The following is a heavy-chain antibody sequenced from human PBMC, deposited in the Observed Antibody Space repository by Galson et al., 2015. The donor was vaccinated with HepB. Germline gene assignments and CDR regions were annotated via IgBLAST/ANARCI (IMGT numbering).Heavy chain of an antibody. Sequence: SLRLSCAASGFTFSSYAMHWVRQAPGKGLEWVAVISYDGSNKYYADSVKGRFTISRDNSKNTLYLQMNSLRAGDTAVYYCARAGIAAAGRDYWGQGTLVTVSS. CDR3: ARAGIAAAGRDY. J-gene: IGHJ4*02. CDR1: GFTFSSYA. V-gene: IGHV3-30-3*01. CDR2: ISYDGSNK. D-gene: IGHD6-13*01.